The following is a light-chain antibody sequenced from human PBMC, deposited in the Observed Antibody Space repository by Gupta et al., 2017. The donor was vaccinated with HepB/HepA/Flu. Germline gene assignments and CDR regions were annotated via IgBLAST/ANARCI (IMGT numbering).Light chain of an antibody. CDR1: QYVSSTY. J-gene: IGKJ1*01. CDR2: SAS. Sequence: IVLPQSPGTLSLSPGERATLSCRASQYVSSTYLAGYQQRPGQAPRLLIYSASNRATGIPDRFSGSGSGTDYTPTISRLEPEDGSVYYCHHYGSTSWTFGQGTEVEV. CDR3: HHYGSTSWT. V-gene: IGKV3-20*01.